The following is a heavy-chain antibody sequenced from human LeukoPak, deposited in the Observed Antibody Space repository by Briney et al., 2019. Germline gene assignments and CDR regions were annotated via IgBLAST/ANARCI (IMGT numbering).Heavy chain of an antibody. CDR1: GFTFSSYD. J-gene: IGHJ4*02. Sequence: GGSLRLSCAASGFTFSSYDMHWVRQATGKGLEWVSAIGTAGDTYYPGSVKGRFTISRENAKNSLYLQMNSLRAGDTAVYYCERVGSSGYPELDYWAREPWSPSPQ. CDR2: IGTAGDT. D-gene: IGHD3-22*01. V-gene: IGHV3-13*01. CDR3: ERVGSSGYPELDY.